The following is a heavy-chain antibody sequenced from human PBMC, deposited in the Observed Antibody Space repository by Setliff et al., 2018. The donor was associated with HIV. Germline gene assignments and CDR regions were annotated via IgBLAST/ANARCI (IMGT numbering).Heavy chain of an antibody. D-gene: IGHD6-13*01. CDR1: GGTFSSYG. J-gene: IGHJ6*02. CDR3: ARVGHSSSYHYYGMDV. V-gene: IGHV1-69*05. Sequence: SVKVSCKASGGTFSSYGISWVRQAPGQGLEWIGGIIPMFGTGFYAQKFRDRVTITTDENRSTAYMELNSLRPEDTGVFYCARVGHSSSYHYYGMDVWGQGTTVTVSS. CDR2: IIPMFGTG.